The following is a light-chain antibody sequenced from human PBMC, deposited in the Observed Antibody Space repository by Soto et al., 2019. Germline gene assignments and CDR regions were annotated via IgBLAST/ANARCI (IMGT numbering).Light chain of an antibody. Sequence: TQSPSSLSASVGDRVTITCRASQSISSYLNWYQQKPGQAPRLLIYAASNRATGVPARFSGSGSGTDFTLTISSLEPEDFAVYYCQQRSNWPPLTFGGGTTVEIK. J-gene: IGKJ4*01. CDR2: AAS. CDR1: QSISSY. CDR3: QQRSNWPPLT. V-gene: IGKV3-11*01.